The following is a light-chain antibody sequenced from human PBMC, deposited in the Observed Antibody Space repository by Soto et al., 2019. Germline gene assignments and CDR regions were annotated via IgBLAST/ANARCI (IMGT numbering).Light chain of an antibody. J-gene: IGKJ4*01. CDR2: AAS. V-gene: IGKV1-39*01. Sequence: DIELTQSPSSLSASVGDRVTITCRASQSISTPLNWYQQRPGKAPKLLSYAASTLYGGVPSSFSGGRSGRDFTLAINGLQHQVCAAYYLQQRRSAPLYPCGGATQV. CDR3: QQRRSAPLYP. CDR1: QSISTP.